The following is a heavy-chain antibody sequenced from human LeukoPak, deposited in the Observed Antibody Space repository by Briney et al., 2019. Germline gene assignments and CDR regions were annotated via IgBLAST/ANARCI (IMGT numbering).Heavy chain of an antibody. CDR2: INPNSGGT. J-gene: IGHJ3*02. V-gene: IGHV1-2*02. Sequence: ASVKVSCKASGYTFTGYYMHWVRQAPGQGLEWMGWINPNSGGTNYAQKFQGRVTMTRDTSISTAYMELRRLRPDDTAVYYCARPQMATIGGAFDIWGQGTMVTVSS. CDR3: ARPQMATIGGAFDI. CDR1: GYTFTGYY. D-gene: IGHD5-24*01.